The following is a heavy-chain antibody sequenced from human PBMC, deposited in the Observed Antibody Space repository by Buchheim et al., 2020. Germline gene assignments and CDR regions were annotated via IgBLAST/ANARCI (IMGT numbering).Heavy chain of an antibody. CDR2: IWYDGSNT. Sequence: QVQLVESGGGVVQPGRSLRLSCAASGFTFSSYGMHWVRQAPGKGLEWVSVIWYDGSNTYYADSVKGRFTISRDNSKNTLYLQMNSLRAEDTAVYYCARAQRGYSYGFLDAFDIWGQGT. CDR1: GFTFSSYG. V-gene: IGHV3-33*01. J-gene: IGHJ3*02. D-gene: IGHD5-18*01. CDR3: ARAQRGYSYGFLDAFDI.